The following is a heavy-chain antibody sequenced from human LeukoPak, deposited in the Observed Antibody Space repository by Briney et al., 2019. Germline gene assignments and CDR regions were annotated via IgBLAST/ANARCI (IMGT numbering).Heavy chain of an antibody. CDR1: GFTFSSYA. D-gene: IGHD3-16*01. CDR3: ANNLFGYFDC. CDR2: TSDSGDNT. V-gene: IGHV3-23*01. Sequence: PGGSLRLSCAASGFTFSSYAMSWVRQAPGEGLEWVSSTSDSGDNTYYADSVKGRFITSRDNSKNTLFLRMQSLRAEDTAVYYCANNLFGYFDCWGQGTLVTVSS. J-gene: IGHJ4*02.